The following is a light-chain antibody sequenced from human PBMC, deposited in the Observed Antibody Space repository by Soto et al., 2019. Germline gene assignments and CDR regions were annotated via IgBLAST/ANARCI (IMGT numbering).Light chain of an antibody. J-gene: IGLJ3*02. CDR1: SSNIGNNY. Sequence: QSVLTQPPSVSAAPGQKVTISCSGTSSNIGNNYVSWYQQLPGTAPTLLIYDNNKRPSGIPARFSGSKSGTSATLGITGLQTGDEADYYCGTCDSSLSAGVFGGGTKVTVL. V-gene: IGLV1-51*01. CDR2: DNN. CDR3: GTCDSSLSAGV.